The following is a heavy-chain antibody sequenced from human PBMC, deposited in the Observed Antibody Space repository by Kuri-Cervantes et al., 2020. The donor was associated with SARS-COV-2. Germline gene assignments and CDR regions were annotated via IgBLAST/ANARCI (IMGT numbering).Heavy chain of an antibody. V-gene: IGHV1-69*04. D-gene: IGHD6-13*01. CDR3: ARELLAAAGSHAFDI. Sequence: SVKVSCKASGGTFSSYTISWVRQAPGQGLEWMGRIIPILGIANYAQKFQGRVTITADKSASTAYMELSSLRSEDTAVYYCARELLAAAGSHAFDIWGQGTMVTVSS. CDR2: IIPILGIA. CDR1: GGTFSSYT. J-gene: IGHJ3*02.